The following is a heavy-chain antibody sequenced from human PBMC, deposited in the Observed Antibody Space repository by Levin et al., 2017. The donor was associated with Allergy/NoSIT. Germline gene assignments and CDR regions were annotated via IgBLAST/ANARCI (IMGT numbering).Heavy chain of an antibody. CDR3: ARVIYGGNGYYFDY. V-gene: IGHV3-20*04. D-gene: IGHD4-23*01. CDR1: GFTFDDYG. Sequence: LSLPCAASGFTFDDYGMSWVRQAPGKGLEWVSGINWNGGSTGYADSVKGRFTISRDNAKNSLYLQMNSLRAEDTALYYCARVIYGGNGYYFDYWGQGTLVTVSS. J-gene: IGHJ4*02. CDR2: INWNGGST.